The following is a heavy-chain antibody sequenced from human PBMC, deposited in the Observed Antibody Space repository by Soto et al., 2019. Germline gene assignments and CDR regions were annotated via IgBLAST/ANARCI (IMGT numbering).Heavy chain of an antibody. Sequence: QVQLVQSGAEVKKPGASVKVSCKASGYTFTSYGISWVRQAPGQGLEWMGWISAYNGNTNYAQKLQGRVTMTTDTSTSTAYMELRSLRSDDTAVYYCARVQNYGEAYYYYGMDVWGQGTTVTVSS. CDR2: ISAYNGNT. V-gene: IGHV1-18*01. CDR3: ARVQNYGEAYYYYGMDV. D-gene: IGHD4-17*01. CDR1: GYTFTSYG. J-gene: IGHJ6*02.